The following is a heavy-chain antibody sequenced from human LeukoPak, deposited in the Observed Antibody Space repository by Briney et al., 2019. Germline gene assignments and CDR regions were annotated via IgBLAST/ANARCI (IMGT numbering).Heavy chain of an antibody. D-gene: IGHD3-3*01. CDR2: ISYDGSDN. CDR1: GFTFSNYC. J-gene: IGHJ4*02. Sequence: GRSLRLSCAASGFTFSNYCMHWVRQAPGKGLEWVAGISYDGSDNFYADSVKGRFTISRDNSKNTVYLQMNSLRDEDAAVYYCAKVRALEFDYWGQGTLVTVSS. V-gene: IGHV3-30*18. CDR3: AKVRALEFDY.